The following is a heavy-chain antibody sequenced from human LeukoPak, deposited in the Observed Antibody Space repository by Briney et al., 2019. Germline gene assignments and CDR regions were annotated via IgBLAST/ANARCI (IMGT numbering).Heavy chain of an antibody. CDR3: GRSYGSGISMDV. D-gene: IGHD3-10*01. CDR2: FSYDGSAK. J-gene: IGHJ6*04. V-gene: IGHV3-30*04. Sequence: GKSLRLSCAASGVMFSTYAMHWVRQAPGKGLEWVALFSYDGSAKYYADFVEGRFTISRDDSKSTLYLQMNSLRPEDTAVYYCGRSYGSGISMDVWGKGTTVTVSS. CDR1: GVMFSTYA.